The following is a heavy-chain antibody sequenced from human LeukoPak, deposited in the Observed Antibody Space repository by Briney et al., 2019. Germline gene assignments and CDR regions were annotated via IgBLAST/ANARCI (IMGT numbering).Heavy chain of an antibody. CDR2: INHSGST. V-gene: IGHV4-34*01. J-gene: IGHJ4*02. D-gene: IGHD5-24*01. Sequence: SETLSLTCAVYGGSFSGYYWSWIRQPPGKGLGWIGEINHSGSTNYNPSLKSRVTISVDTSKNQFSLKLSSVTAADTAVYYCARDRWLHLYFDYWGQGTLVTVSS. CDR1: GGSFSGYY. CDR3: ARDRWLHLYFDY.